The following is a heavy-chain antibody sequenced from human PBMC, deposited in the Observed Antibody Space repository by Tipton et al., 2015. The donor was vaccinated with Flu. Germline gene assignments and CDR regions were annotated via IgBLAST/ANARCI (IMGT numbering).Heavy chain of an antibody. Sequence: LRLSCNVSGDSISTGSHYWNWSRQPAGKGLEWIERSYTSGSTTYNPSLKSRVTISVDTSKNQFSLRLNSVTATDTAMYYCARNYCSGGICYPDYWGQGTLVTVSS. J-gene: IGHJ4*02. V-gene: IGHV4-61*02. CDR1: GDSISTGSHY. D-gene: IGHD2-15*01. CDR2: SYTSGST. CDR3: ARNYCSGGICYPDY.